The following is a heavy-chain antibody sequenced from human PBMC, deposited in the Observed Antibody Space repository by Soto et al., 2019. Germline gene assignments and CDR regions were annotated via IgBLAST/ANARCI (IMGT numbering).Heavy chain of an antibody. V-gene: IGHV1-18*01. D-gene: IGHD3-3*01. CDR3: ARDTITIFGVVPLPPLYYYYGMDV. Sequence: GASVKVSCKASGYTFTSYGISWVRQAPGQGLEWMGWISAYNGNTNYAQKLQGRVTMTTDTSTSTAYMELRSLRSDDTAVYYCARDTITIFGVVPLPPLYYYYGMDVWGQGTTVTVSS. CDR1: GYTFTSYG. CDR2: ISAYNGNT. J-gene: IGHJ6*02.